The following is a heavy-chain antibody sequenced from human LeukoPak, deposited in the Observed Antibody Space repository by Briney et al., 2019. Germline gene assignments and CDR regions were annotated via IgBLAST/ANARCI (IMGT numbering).Heavy chain of an antibody. V-gene: IGHV1-69*13. CDR3: ARDRYLSSSWYDYYGMDV. D-gene: IGHD6-13*01. CDR1: GGTFSSYA. J-gene: IGHJ6*02. Sequence: WASVKVSCKASGGTFSSYAISWVRQAPGQGLEWMGGIIPIFGTANYAQKFQGRVTITADESTSTAYMELSSLRSEDTAVYYWARDRYLSSSWYDYYGMDVWGQGTTVTVSS. CDR2: IIPIFGTA.